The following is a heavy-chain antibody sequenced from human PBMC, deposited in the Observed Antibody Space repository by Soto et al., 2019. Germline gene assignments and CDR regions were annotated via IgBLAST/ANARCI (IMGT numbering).Heavy chain of an antibody. J-gene: IGHJ6*02. D-gene: IGHD3-10*01. CDR3: ARDLYYGSGPLRPDPYYYYGMDV. CDR1: GGSVSSSSFY. Sequence: QVQLQESGPGLVKPSETLSLTCTVSGGSVSSSSFYWSWIRQPPGKGLEWIGYIYYSGSTNYNPSIRSRVSTSVDTPKNRLSLTLCVVAAADRAVYSCARDLYYGSGPLRPDPYYYYGMDVWAQGTTVTVSS. CDR2: IYYSGST. V-gene: IGHV4-61*01.